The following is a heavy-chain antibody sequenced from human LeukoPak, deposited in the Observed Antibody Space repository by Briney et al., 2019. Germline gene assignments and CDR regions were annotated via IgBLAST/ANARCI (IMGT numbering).Heavy chain of an antibody. CDR2: ISSSSSTI. CDR3: VRDSSGTY. J-gene: IGHJ4*02. CDR1: GFTFSSYS. D-gene: IGHD3-10*01. Sequence: GGSLRLSCAASGFTFSSYSMNWVRQAPGKGLEWVSYISSSSSTIYYADSVKGRFTISRDNAKNSLYLQMNRLRAEDTAVYYCVRDSSGTYWGQGTLVTVSS. V-gene: IGHV3-48*04.